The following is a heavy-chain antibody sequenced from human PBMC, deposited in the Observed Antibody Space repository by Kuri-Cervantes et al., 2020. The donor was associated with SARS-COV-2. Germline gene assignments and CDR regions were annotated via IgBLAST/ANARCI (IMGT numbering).Heavy chain of an antibody. CDR3: ARQGGSYGGYYFDY. V-gene: IGHV4-34*01. D-gene: IGHD1-26*01. Sequence: GSLRLSCAVYGGSFSGYYWSWIRQPPGKGLEWIGEINHSGSTNYNPSLKSRVTISVDTSKNQFSLKLSSVAAADTAVYYCARQGGSYGGYYFDYWGQGTLVTVSS. CDR2: INHSGST. CDR1: GGSFSGYY. J-gene: IGHJ4*02.